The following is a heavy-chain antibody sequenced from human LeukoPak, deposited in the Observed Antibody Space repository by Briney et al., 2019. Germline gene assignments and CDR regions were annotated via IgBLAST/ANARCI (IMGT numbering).Heavy chain of an antibody. Sequence: GGSLRLSCTASGFTLGGHDMHWVRQTTGDGLEWVAAVSAGHHAFYAGSVKGRLTVSREDAKNSLYLQMNSLRAGDTAVYYCVREARGYHYTYFDYWGQGSLITVSS. D-gene: IGHD5-18*01. CDR2: VSAGHHA. CDR3: VREARGYHYTYFDY. J-gene: IGHJ4*02. V-gene: IGHV3-13*01. CDR1: GFTLGGHD.